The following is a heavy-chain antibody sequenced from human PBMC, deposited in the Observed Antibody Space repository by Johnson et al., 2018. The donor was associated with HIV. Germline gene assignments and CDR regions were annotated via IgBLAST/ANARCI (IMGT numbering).Heavy chain of an antibody. CDR1: GFTFDDYA. CDR2: ISWDGGNT. V-gene: IGHV3-43D*03. D-gene: IGHD3-3*02. Sequence: VQLVESGGVVVQPGGSLRLSCAASGFTFDDYAMHWVRQAPGKGLEWVSLISWDGGNTYYADAVKGRFIISRDNNKNSLYLQMNSLRAGDTAVYFCARAQLIFPKNAFDIWGQGTLVTVSS. CDR3: ARAQLIFPKNAFDI. J-gene: IGHJ3*02.